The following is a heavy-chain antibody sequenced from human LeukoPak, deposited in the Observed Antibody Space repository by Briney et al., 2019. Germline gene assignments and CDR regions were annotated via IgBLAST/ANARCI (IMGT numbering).Heavy chain of an antibody. V-gene: IGHV3-23*01. Sequence: GRSLRLSCAASGFTFSSDAMSWVRQAPGKGLEWVPAISGSGGSIYYADSVKGRFTISRDNSKNTLYLQMNSLRAEDTAVYYCAKDKLAYCSGGSCYYFDYWGQGTLVTVSS. D-gene: IGHD2-15*01. J-gene: IGHJ4*02. CDR2: ISGSGGSI. CDR1: GFTFSSDA. CDR3: AKDKLAYCSGGSCYYFDY.